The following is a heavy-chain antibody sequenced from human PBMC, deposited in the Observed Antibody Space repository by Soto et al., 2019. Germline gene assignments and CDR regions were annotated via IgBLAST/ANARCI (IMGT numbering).Heavy chain of an antibody. CDR1: GFTFSSYA. CDR2: ISGSGSKP. CDR3: AKTASMTIRDGFDH. V-gene: IGHV3-23*01. Sequence: EVQVLESGGGLVQPGGSLRLSCAASGFTFSSYAMSWVRQAPGQGLEWVSAISGSGSKPYYADSVKGRFTISRDNSKNTLYLQMNSLRAEDPALYYCAKTASMTIRDGFDHWGQGTLVTVSS. D-gene: IGHD4-17*01. J-gene: IGHJ4*02.